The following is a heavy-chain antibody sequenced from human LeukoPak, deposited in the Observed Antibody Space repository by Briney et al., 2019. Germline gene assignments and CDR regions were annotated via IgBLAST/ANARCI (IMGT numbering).Heavy chain of an antibody. V-gene: IGHV4-59*08. Sequence: SETPSLTCTVSGGSISSYYWSWIRQPPGKGLEWIGYIYYSGSTNYNPSLKSRVTISVDTSKNQFSLKLSSVTAADTAVYYCARLGYCSSTSCYDANFYYYYGMDVWGQGTTVTVSS. CDR3: ARLGYCSSTSCYDANFYYYYGMDV. D-gene: IGHD2-2*01. CDR2: IYYSGST. CDR1: GGSISSYY. J-gene: IGHJ6*02.